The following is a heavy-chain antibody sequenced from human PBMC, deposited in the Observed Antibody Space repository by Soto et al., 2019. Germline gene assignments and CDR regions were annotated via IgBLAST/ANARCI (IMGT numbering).Heavy chain of an antibody. V-gene: IGHV3-48*01. J-gene: IGHJ6*02. Sequence: PGGSLRLSCAASGFTFSSYSMNWVRQAPGKGLEWVSYISSSSSTIYYADSVKGRFTISRDNSKNTLYLQMNSLRAEDTAVYYCARAEAPTYYYGMDVWGQGTTVTVSS. CDR2: ISSSSSTI. CDR1: GFTFSSYS. CDR3: ARAEAPTYYYGMDV.